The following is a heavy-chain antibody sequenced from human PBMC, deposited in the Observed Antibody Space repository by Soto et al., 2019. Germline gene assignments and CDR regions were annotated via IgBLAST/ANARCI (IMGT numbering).Heavy chain of an antibody. CDR2: ISYDGSNK. D-gene: IGHD2-2*01. V-gene: IGHV3-30*18. CDR3: AKDLIVVIPAAPSWFDP. Sequence: GGSLRLSCAASGFTFRSSGMHRVRQAPGKGLEWVALISYDGSNKYYTDSVKGRFTISRDNSKNTLYLQMNSLRTEDTAVYYCAKDLIVVIPAAPSWFDPWGQGTLVTVSS. J-gene: IGHJ5*02. CDR1: GFTFRSSG.